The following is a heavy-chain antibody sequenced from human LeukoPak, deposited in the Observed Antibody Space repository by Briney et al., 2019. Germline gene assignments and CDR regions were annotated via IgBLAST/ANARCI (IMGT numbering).Heavy chain of an antibody. CDR1: GGSISSRTYY. Sequence: PSETLSLTCTVSGGSISSRTYYWGWIRQPPGKGPEWIGSISYSGSTYYNPSLKSRVTISADTSENQFSLKLSSVTAADTAVYYCARHSENYFSTFDYWGQGTLVTVSS. CDR3: ARHSENYFSTFDY. J-gene: IGHJ4*02. V-gene: IGHV4-39*01. CDR2: ISYSGST. D-gene: IGHD1-26*01.